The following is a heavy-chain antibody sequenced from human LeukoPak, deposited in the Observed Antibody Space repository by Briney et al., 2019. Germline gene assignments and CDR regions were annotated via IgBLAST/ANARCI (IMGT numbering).Heavy chain of an antibody. CDR2: IYYTGTT. CDR1: GGSLSSHY. V-gene: IGHV4-59*11. CDR3: ARFSSDCSTASCYLTY. D-gene: IGHD2-2*01. Sequence: SETLSLTCTVSGGSLSSHYWSWIRQPPGKGLELIGHIYYTGTTYYNPSLNSRVTISLDTSRNQFSLRLTSVTAADTTVYYCARFSSDCSTASCYLTYWGQGTLVTVSS. J-gene: IGHJ4*02.